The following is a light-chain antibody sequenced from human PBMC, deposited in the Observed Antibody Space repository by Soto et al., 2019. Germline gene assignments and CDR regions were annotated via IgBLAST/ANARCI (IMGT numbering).Light chain of an antibody. CDR2: GNS. J-gene: IGLJ2*01. V-gene: IGLV1-40*01. CDR3: QSYDSSLSGSGV. Sequence: QSVLTQPPSVSGAPGQRVTISCTGGSSNIGTGYDVHWYQQFPGTAPKLLIFGNSNRPSGVPDRFSGSKSGTSASLAITGLQTADEADYYCQSYDSSLSGSGVFGGGTKVTVL. CDR1: SSNIGTGYD.